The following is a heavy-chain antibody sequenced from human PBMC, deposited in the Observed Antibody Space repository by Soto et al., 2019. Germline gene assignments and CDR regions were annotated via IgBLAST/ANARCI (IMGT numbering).Heavy chain of an antibody. J-gene: IGHJ4*02. CDR2: ITGSAGST. D-gene: IGHD1-26*01. CDR1: GFTFNSYA. Sequence: PGGSLRLSCAASGFTFNSYAMTWVRQAPGKGLEWVSTITGSAGSTYYADSVKGRFTVSRDNSKNTLYLEMNSLRVEDAAVYYCAKTSGSCYALDYRGQGALVTVSP. V-gene: IGHV3-23*01. CDR3: AKTSGSCYALDY.